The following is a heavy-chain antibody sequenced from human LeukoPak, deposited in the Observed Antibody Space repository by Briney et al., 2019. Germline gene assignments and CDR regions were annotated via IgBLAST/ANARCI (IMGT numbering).Heavy chain of an antibody. CDR3: ARLTIFGVDGEVDY. D-gene: IGHD3-3*01. V-gene: IGHV3-21*01. Sequence: GGSLRLSCAASGFDFSTYSMNWVRQAPGKGLEWVSSISSSSSYIYYADSVKGRFTISRDNAKNSLYLQMNSLRAEDTAVYYCARLTIFGVDGEVDYWGQGTLVTVSS. J-gene: IGHJ4*02. CDR2: ISSSSSYI. CDR1: GFDFSTYS.